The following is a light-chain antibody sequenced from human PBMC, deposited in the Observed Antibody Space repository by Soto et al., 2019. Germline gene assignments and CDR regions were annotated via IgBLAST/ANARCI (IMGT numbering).Light chain of an antibody. CDR2: GAS. J-gene: IGKJ1*01. CDR1: QTINNN. Sequence: EVALTQSQATLSVSQGERATLSWLASQTINNNVAWYQLKDGQVPRLLIYGASTRATDVPARFSGSGSGTEFTLTISSLQSEDFAEYHCQQYNNWPQTFGQGTKVHI. V-gene: IGKV3-15*01. CDR3: QQYNNWPQT.